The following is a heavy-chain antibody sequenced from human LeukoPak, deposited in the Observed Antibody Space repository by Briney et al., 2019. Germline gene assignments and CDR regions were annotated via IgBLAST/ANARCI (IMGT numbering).Heavy chain of an antibody. CDR1: GLSLSTYT. V-gene: IGHV3-23*01. Sequence: PGGSLRLSCTASGLSLSTYTMTWVRQAPGKGLEWVSGITDSGKPCYADSVKGRFTISRDNSKSTLYLQINSLRAEDTAVYYCASRNYYLDHWGQGALVTVSS. D-gene: IGHD3-10*01. CDR2: ITDSGKP. J-gene: IGHJ4*02. CDR3: ASRNYYLDH.